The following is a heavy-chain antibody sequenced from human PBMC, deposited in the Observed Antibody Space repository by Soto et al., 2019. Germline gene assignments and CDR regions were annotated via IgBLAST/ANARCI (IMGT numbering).Heavy chain of an antibody. J-gene: IGHJ4*02. CDR1: GDTFSSYA. CDR3: ARDRPWLGFDY. CDR2: IIPIFGTA. D-gene: IGHD6-19*01. V-gene: IGHV1-69*01. Sequence: QVQLVQSGAEVKKPGSSVKVSCTASGDTFSSYAISWVRQAPRQGLEWMGGIIPIFGTANYAQKFQGRVTITADESTSTAYMELSSLRSEDTAVYYCARDRPWLGFDYWGQGTLVTVSS.